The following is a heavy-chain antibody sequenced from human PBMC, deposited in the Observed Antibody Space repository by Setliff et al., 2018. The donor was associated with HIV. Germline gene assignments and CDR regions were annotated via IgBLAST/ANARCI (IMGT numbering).Heavy chain of an antibody. CDR1: GGSISSGDYY. V-gene: IGHV4-30-4*08. J-gene: IGHJ4*02. CDR2: IHYSGST. Sequence: SETLSLTCTVSGGSISSGDYYWSWIRQPPGKGLEWIGYIHYSGSTYYNPSLKSRVAVSLDTSKNQFSLKLSSVTAADTAVYSCARGPNYFDSSGYSYYFDYWGQGTLVTVSS. D-gene: IGHD3-22*01. CDR3: ARGPNYFDSSGYSYYFDY.